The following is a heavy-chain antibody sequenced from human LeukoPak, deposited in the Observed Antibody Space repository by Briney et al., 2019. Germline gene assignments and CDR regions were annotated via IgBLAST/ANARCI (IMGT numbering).Heavy chain of an antibody. V-gene: IGHV3-11*01. D-gene: IGHD5-24*01. CDR2: ISRSGSTI. CDR3: ARDSRDGYNLDY. CDR1: GFAFSDYY. J-gene: IGHJ4*02. Sequence: PGGSLRLSCAASGFAFSDYYMSWIRQAPGKGLEWVSYISRSGSTIYYADSVKGRFTISRDNAKNSLYLQMNSLRAEDTAVYYCARDSRDGYNLDYWGQGTLVTVSS.